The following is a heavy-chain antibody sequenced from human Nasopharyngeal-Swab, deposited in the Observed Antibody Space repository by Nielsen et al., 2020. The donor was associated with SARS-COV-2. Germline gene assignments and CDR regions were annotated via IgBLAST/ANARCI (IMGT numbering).Heavy chain of an antibody. Sequence: GESLKISCAASGFTFSSSGMDWVRQAPGKGLEWVAVISYDGSNEYYGDSVKGRFTISRDNSKNTLYVQMNSLRAEDTALYYCARDSKLSGSGSYYEIPYYYYYYGMDVWGQGTTVTVSS. J-gene: IGHJ6*02. D-gene: IGHD3-10*01. V-gene: IGHV3-30*03. CDR1: GFTFSSSG. CDR2: ISYDGSNE. CDR3: ARDSKLSGSGSYYEIPYYYYYYGMDV.